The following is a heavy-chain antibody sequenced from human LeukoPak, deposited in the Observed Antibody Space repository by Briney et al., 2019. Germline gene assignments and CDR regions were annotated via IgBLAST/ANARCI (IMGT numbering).Heavy chain of an antibody. J-gene: IGHJ4*02. CDR1: GYSFTSSW. CDR3: ARSGSGTRFDY. CDR2: IFPADSDT. D-gene: IGHD6-19*01. Sequence: GESLKISCKGSGYSFTSSWIGWVRQMPGKGLEWMGIIFPADSDTRYSPSFQGQVTISADKSISTAYLQWSSLKASDTAMFYCARSGSGTRFDYWGQGTLVTVSS. V-gene: IGHV5-51*01.